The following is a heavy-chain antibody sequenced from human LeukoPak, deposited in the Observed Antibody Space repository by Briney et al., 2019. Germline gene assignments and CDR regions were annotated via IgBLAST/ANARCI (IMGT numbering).Heavy chain of an antibody. V-gene: IGHV3-21*01. J-gene: IGHJ4*02. CDR1: GFTFSSYS. CDR3: ARAPATGLRAPEHYYFDY. Sequence: GGSLRLSCAASGFTFSSYSMNWVRQAPGKGLEWVSSISSSSSYIYYADSVKGRFTISRDNAKNSLYLQMNSLRAEDTAVYYCARAPATGLRAPEHYYFDYWGQGTLVTVSS. D-gene: IGHD2-8*02. CDR2: ISSSSSYI.